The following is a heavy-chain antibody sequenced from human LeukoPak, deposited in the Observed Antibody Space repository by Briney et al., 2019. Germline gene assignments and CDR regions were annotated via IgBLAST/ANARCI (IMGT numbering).Heavy chain of an antibody. J-gene: IGHJ1*01. Sequence: SETLSLTCTVSGGSISSYYWSWIRQPAGKGLEWIGNIFYIGSTNYNPSLKSRVTISVDTSNNQFSLKLNSVTAADTAVYYCARHGLGQQPLFFQHWGQGTLVTVSS. CDR3: ARHGLGQQPLFFQH. V-gene: IGHV4-59*08. CDR1: GGSISSYY. CDR2: IFYIGST. D-gene: IGHD6-13*01.